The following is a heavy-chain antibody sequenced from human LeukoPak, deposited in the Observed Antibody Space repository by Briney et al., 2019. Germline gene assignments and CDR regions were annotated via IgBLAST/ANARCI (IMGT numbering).Heavy chain of an antibody. Sequence: SETLSLTCTVSGGSISSSSYYWGWIRQPPGKGLEWIGSIYYSGSTYYNPSLKSRVTISVDTSKNQFSLKLSSVTAADTAVYYCARLPCFTYYYDSSGYYYAFDYWGQGTLVTVSS. CDR1: GGSISSSSYY. CDR3: ARLPCFTYYYDSSGYYYAFDY. D-gene: IGHD3-22*01. V-gene: IGHV4-39*01. J-gene: IGHJ4*02. CDR2: IYYSGST.